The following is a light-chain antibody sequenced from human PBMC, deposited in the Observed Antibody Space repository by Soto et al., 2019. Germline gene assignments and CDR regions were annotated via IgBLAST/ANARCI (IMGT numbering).Light chain of an antibody. CDR2: GAS. CDR3: QQYGGSPGGT. J-gene: IGKJ4*01. CDR1: QSVSSNY. Sequence: EIVLTQSPGTLSLSPGERATLSCRASQSVSSNYLAWYQQKPGQAPRLLIYGASSRATGIPDRFSGSGSGTDFTLTISRLEPEDFAVYYCQQYGGSPGGTCGGGTKVQIK. V-gene: IGKV3-20*01.